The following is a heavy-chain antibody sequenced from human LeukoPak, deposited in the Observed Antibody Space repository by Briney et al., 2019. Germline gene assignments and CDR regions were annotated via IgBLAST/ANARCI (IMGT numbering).Heavy chain of an antibody. CDR3: ARDPGSSWLEYYYYGMDV. D-gene: IGHD6-13*01. V-gene: IGHV1-69*04. Sequence: AVQVSCKASGYTFTGFYMHWVRQAPGQGLEWMGKIIPILGIANYAQKFQGRVTITADKSTSTAYMELSSLRSEDTAVYYCARDPGSSWLEYYYYGMDVWGQGTTVTVSS. CDR1: GYTFTGFY. J-gene: IGHJ6*02. CDR2: IIPILGIA.